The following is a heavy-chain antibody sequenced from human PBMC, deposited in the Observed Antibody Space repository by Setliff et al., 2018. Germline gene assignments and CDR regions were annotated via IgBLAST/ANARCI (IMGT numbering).Heavy chain of an antibody. CDR2: IIPIFGTA. CDR1: GGTFSSYA. V-gene: IGHV1-69*13. CDR3: AGSGGGKALGRERPYYYYMDV. Sequence: ASVKVSCKASGGTFSSYAISWVRQAPGQGLEWMGGIIPIFGTANYAQKFQGRVTITADESTSTAYMELSSLRSEDTAVYYCAGSGGGKALGRERPYYYYMDVWGKGTTVTVSS. D-gene: IGHD3-16*01. J-gene: IGHJ6*03.